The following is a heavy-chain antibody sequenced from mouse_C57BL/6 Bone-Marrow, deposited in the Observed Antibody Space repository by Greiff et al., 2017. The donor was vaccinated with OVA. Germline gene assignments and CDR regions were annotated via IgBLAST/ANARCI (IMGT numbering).Heavy chain of an antibody. V-gene: IGHV1-81*01. CDR2: IYPRSGNT. J-gene: IGHJ1*03. CDR3: ARTGTPYWYFDV. Sequence: QVHVKQSGAELARPGASVKLSCKASGYTFTSYGISWVKQRTGQGLEWIGEIYPRSGNTYYNEKFKGKATLTADKSSSTAYMELRSLTSEDSAVYVCARTGTPYWYFDVWGTGTTVTVSS. D-gene: IGHD4-1*01. CDR1: GYTFTSYG.